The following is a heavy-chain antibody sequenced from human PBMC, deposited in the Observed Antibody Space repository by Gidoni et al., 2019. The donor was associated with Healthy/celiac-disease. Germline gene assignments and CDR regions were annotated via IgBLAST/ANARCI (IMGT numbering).Heavy chain of an antibody. CDR1: GFTFSSYA. CDR3: ARAPYDSSGYYFDFDY. V-gene: IGHV3-30-3*01. D-gene: IGHD3-22*01. CDR2: ISYDGSNK. J-gene: IGHJ4*02. Sequence: QVQLVESGGGVVQPGRSLRLSCAAYGFTFSSYAMHWVRQAPGKGLEWVAVISYDGSNKYYADSVKGRFTISRDNSKNTLYLQMNSLRAEDTAVYYCARAPYDSSGYYFDFDYWGQGTLVTVSS.